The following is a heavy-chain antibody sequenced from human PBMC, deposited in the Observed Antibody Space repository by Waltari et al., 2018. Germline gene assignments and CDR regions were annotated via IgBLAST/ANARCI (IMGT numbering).Heavy chain of an antibody. D-gene: IGHD3-22*01. CDR3: ASLNYYDSSGWGSFFDY. J-gene: IGHJ4*02. CDR1: GGSISSSSYY. CDR2: IYYSGST. Sequence: QLQLQESGPGLVKPSETLSLTCTVSGGSISSSSYYWGWIRQPPGKGLEWIGSIYYSGSTYYNPSLKSRVTISVDTSKNQFSLKLSSVTAADTAVYYCASLNYYDSSGWGSFFDYWGQGTLVTVSS. V-gene: IGHV4-39*01.